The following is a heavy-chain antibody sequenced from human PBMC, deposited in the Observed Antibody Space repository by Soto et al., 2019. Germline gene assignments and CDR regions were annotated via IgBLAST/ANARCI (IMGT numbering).Heavy chain of an antibody. D-gene: IGHD3-10*01. CDR2: IDEYGSTI. CDR3: TRDIGGKGAY. J-gene: IGHJ4*02. V-gene: IGHV3-74*01. CDR1: GFTFSSYW. Sequence: GGSLRLSCAASGFTFSSYWMHWVRQVPGKGLLWVSRIDEYGSTINYADSVRGRFTISRDNARNTLYLEMNSLRAEATALYYCTRDIGGKGAYWGPGTLVTVSS.